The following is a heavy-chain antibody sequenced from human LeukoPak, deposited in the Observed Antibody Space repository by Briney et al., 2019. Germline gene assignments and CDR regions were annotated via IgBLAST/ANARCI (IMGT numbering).Heavy chain of an antibody. D-gene: IGHD2-8*02. J-gene: IGHJ4*02. CDR3: ARYTGPYRVY. V-gene: IGHV3-7*04. Sequence: DSVKGRFTISRDNAKNSLFLQMNSLRVEDTAVYYCARYTGPYRVYLGQGTLLTVS.